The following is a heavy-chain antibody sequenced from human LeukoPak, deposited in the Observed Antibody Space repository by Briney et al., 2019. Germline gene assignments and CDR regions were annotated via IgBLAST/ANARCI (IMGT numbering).Heavy chain of an antibody. V-gene: IGHV1-69*04. CDR2: IIPALNIT. D-gene: IGHD5-18*01. J-gene: IGHJ6*02. CDR3: ARDQGLTAPPPYGLDV. CDR1: GGTFSSSA. Sequence: ASVNVSCKTSGGTFSSSAITWVRQAPGQGLEWMGRIIPALNITSYAQKFQGRVTITADTSTSTAYMELSSLRSEETAVYYCARDQGLTAPPPYGLDVWGQGTTVTVSS.